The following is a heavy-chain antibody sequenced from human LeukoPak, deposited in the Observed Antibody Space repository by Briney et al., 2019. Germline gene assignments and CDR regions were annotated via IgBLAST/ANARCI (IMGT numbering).Heavy chain of an antibody. J-gene: IGHJ4*02. CDR3: ARDTPYYYGSGSYWPADY. V-gene: IGHV4-4*07. Sequence: PSETLSLTCTVSGGSICSYYWSWIRQPAGKGLEWIGRIYTSGSTNYNPSLKSRVTMSVDTSKNQFSLKLSSVTAADTAVYYCARDTPYYYGSGSYWPADYWGQGTLVTVSS. D-gene: IGHD3-10*01. CDR1: GGSICSYY. CDR2: IYTSGST.